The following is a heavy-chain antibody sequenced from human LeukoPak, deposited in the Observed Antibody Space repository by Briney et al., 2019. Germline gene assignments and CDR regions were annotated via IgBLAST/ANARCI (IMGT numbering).Heavy chain of an antibody. CDR2: IFWDGDK. CDR1: GFSVNTDGVG. J-gene: IGHJ4*02. D-gene: IGHD2-15*01. Sequence: SGPTLVEPTQTLTLTCSCSGFSVNTDGVGVGWIRQPPGKALEWLALIFWDGDKRYNPSLKSRLTITKDTSENQVVLTMTNMDPVDTATYFCTHSLRRGRCSGGSCCYFDYWGQGALVTVSS. V-gene: IGHV2-5*02. CDR3: THSLRRGRCSGGSCCYFDY.